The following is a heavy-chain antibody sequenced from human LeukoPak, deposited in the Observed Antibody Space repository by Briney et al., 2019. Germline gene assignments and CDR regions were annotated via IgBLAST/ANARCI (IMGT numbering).Heavy chain of an antibody. CDR2: ISSSSSTI. CDR3: AREGDWGPFDY. CDR1: GFTFSSYS. V-gene: IGHV3-48*01. Sequence: GGSLRLSCAASGFTFSSYSMNWVRRAPGKGLEWVSYISSSSSTIYYADSVKGRFTISRDNAKNSLYLQMNSLRAEDTAVYYCAREGDWGPFDYWGQGTLVTVSS. D-gene: IGHD7-27*01. J-gene: IGHJ4*02.